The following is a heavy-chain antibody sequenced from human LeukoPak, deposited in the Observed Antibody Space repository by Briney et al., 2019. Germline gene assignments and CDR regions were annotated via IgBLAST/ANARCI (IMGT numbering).Heavy chain of an antibody. CDR3: AREGIVGATTLGY. D-gene: IGHD1-26*01. CDR1: GGTFSSYA. V-gene: IGHV1-69*05. CDR2: IIPIFGTA. J-gene: IGHJ4*02. Sequence: EASVKVSCKASGGTFSSYAISWVRQAPGQGLEWMGGIIPIFGTANYAQKFQGRVTITTDESTSTAYMELSSLRSEDTAVYYCAREGIVGATTLGYWGQGTLVTVSS.